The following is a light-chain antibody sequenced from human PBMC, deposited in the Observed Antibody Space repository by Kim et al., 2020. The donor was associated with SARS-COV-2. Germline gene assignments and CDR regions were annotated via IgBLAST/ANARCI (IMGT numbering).Light chain of an antibody. CDR3: NSRDSSGNHWV. CDR2: GKN. V-gene: IGLV3-19*01. CDR1: SLRSYY. J-gene: IGLJ3*02. Sequence: SSELTQDPAVSVALGQTVRITCQGDSLRSYYASWYQQKPGQAPVLVIYGKNNRPSVIPDRFSGSSSGNTASLTITGAQAEDEADYYCNSRDSSGNHWVFGGGTKRTAL.